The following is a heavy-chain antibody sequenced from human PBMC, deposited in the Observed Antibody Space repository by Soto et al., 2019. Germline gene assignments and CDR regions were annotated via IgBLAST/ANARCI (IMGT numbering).Heavy chain of an antibody. D-gene: IGHD3-10*01. CDR3: ARDYYGSGSYRYYGMDV. J-gene: IGHJ6*02. CDR2: IIPIFGTA. Sequence: GASVNVSCKSSGGTFSSYSISWVRQAPGQGLEWMGGIIPIFGTANYAQKFQGRVTITADESTSTAYMELSSLRSEDTAVYYCARDYYGSGSYRYYGMDVWGQGTTVTVSS. CDR1: GGTFSSYS. V-gene: IGHV1-69*13.